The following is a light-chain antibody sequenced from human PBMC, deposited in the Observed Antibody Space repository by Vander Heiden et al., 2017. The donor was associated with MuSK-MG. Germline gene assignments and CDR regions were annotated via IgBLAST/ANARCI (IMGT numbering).Light chain of an antibody. Sequence: QSALTQPAPGSGSPGRSITISCTGTSMDVGSYNLVSWYQQQPGKAPKLMIYEVSKRASGVSNRFSGSKSGNTAYLTISGLQAEDEADYYCCSYAGSSTLVFGGGTKLTVL. CDR1: SMDVGSYNL. V-gene: IGLV2-23*02. CDR3: CSYAGSSTLV. CDR2: EVS. J-gene: IGLJ2*01.